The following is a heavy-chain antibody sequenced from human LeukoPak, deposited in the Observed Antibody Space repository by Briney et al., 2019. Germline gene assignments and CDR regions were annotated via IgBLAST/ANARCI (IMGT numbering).Heavy chain of an antibody. CDR2: IKHDGSET. J-gene: IGHJ4*02. CDR1: GFTFSSNR. D-gene: IGHD3-9*01. Sequence: PGGSLRLSCAASGFTFSSNRMNWVRQTPGKGLEWVANIKHDGSETRYVDSVKGRFSISRDNAKSSLYLLMNSLRAEDTAVYYCARGLVSRGFVFDSWGQGTQVTVSS. V-gene: IGHV3-7*01. CDR3: ARGLVSRGFVFDS.